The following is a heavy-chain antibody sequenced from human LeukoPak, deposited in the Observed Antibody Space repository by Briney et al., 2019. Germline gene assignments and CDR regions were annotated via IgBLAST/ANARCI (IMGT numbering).Heavy chain of an antibody. CDR1: GGTFSSYA. CDR2: IIPIFGTA. Sequence: GASVKVSCKASGGTFSSYAISWVRQAPGQGLEWMGGIIPIFGTANYAQKFQGRVTITADKSTSTAYMELSSLRSEDTAVYYCARGGHDPATFSWFDPWGQGTLVTVSS. J-gene: IGHJ5*02. CDR3: ARGGHDPATFSWFDP. V-gene: IGHV1-69*06. D-gene: IGHD1-1*01.